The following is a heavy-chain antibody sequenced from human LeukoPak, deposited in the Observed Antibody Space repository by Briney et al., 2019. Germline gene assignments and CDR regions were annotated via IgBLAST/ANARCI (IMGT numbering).Heavy chain of an antibody. D-gene: IGHD3-10*01. J-gene: IGHJ4*02. CDR1: GFTFSSDW. V-gene: IGHV3-7*01. CDR2: IKPDGGET. Sequence: PGGSLRLSCAASGFTFSSDWMIWVRQAPGKGLEWVANIKPDGGETYYVDSVKGRFTISRDNSKNTLYLQMNSLRAEDTAVYYCARGGYYYGSGSHLDYWGQGTLVTVSS. CDR3: ARGGYYYGSGSHLDY.